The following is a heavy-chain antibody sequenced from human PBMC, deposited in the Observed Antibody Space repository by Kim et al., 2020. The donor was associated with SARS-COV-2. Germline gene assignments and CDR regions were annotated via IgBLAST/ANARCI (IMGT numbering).Heavy chain of an antibody. CDR2: IRQDGTDK. V-gene: IGHV3-7*01. J-gene: IGHJ4*02. CDR1: GFTFSDYW. CDR3: ARVQYESRWDTIDL. D-gene: IGHD6-13*01. Sequence: GGSLRLSCAASGFTFSDYWMTWVRQAPGKGLQWMANIRQDGTDKNYVGSVKGRFTISRDNAKNSLYLQMNSLRADDTAVYYCARVQYESRWDTIDLWGQGTLVTVSS.